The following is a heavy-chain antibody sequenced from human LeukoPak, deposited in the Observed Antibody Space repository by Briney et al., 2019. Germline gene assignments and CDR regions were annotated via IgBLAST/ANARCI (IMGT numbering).Heavy chain of an antibody. CDR1: GFTFSSYG. V-gene: IGHV3-33*01. CDR2: IWYDGSNK. Sequence: GGSLRLSCAASGFTFSSYGMHWVRQAPGKGLEWVAVIWYDGSNKYYADSVKGWFTISRDNSKNTLYLQMNSLRAEDTAVYYCARAQYCSGGSCYGDYWGQGTLVTVSS. J-gene: IGHJ4*02. D-gene: IGHD2-15*01. CDR3: ARAQYCSGGSCYGDY.